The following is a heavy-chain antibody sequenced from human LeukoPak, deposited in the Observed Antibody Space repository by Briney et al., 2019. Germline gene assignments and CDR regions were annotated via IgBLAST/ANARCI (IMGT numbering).Heavy chain of an antibody. Sequence: ASVKVSCKASGYTFTGYYMHWVRQAPGQGLEWMGWISAYNGNTNYAQKLQGRVTMTTDTSTSTAYMELRSLRSDDTAVYYCARDLIPDYWGQGTLVTVSS. V-gene: IGHV1-18*04. CDR2: ISAYNGNT. CDR1: GYTFTGYY. CDR3: ARDLIPDY. D-gene: IGHD2-8*01. J-gene: IGHJ4*02.